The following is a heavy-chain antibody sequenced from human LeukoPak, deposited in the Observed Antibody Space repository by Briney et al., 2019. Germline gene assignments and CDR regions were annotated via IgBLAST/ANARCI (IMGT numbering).Heavy chain of an antibody. Sequence: SETLSLTCTVSGGSISSYYWSWIRQPPGKGLEWMGYIYYSGSTKYNPSLKSRVTISFDTSMNQFSLKLSSVTAADTAVYYWARTRNDGYFDSWGQGTLVTVSS. CDR3: ARTRNDGYFDS. J-gene: IGHJ4*02. CDR2: IYYSGST. CDR1: GGSISSYY. D-gene: IGHD1-1*01. V-gene: IGHV4-59*01.